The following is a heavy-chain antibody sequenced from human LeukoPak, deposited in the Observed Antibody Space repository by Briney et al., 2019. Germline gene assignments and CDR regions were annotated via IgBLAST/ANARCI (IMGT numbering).Heavy chain of an antibody. Sequence: SETLSLTXVVSGYSISSGYYWGWIRQPPGKGLEWIGSIYPGGNTYYNPSLKSRVTISVDTSRNQFSLKLSSVTAADTAVYYCVGGSGYSGVWGQGNLVTVSS. CDR3: VGGSGYSGV. CDR2: IYPGGNT. V-gene: IGHV4-38-2*01. CDR1: GYSISSGYY. D-gene: IGHD5-18*01. J-gene: IGHJ4*02.